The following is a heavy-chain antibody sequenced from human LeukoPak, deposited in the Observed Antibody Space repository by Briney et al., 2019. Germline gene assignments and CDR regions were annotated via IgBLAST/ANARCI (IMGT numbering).Heavy chain of an antibody. CDR1: GFPFCSYV. CDR2: ISSSGRST. J-gene: IGHJ4*02. Sequence: SRGSSEDLRAASGFPFCSYVETWVGQAPGKGLEWVSTISSSGRSTHYGVSLKGRVTISRDNSKSTLSLQMNSLRAEDTAVYYCALGYGGSSTYQVDYWGQGTLVTVSS. D-gene: IGHD6-13*01. CDR3: ALGYGGSSTYQVDY. V-gene: IGHV3-23*01.